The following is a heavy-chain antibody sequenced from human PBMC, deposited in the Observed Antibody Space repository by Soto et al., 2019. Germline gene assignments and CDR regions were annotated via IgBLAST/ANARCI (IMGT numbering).Heavy chain of an antibody. CDR1: GFSLNNAGMG. Sequence: QVNLKESGPVLVKPTETLTLTCTVSGFSLNNAGMGVSWIRQPPGKALEWLAHIFSKDEKSYSTSLKSRLTISKDTSKRQVVLTLTNTDPVDTATYYCARIRGVSTYMDVWGTGTTVTVSS. CDR3: ARIRGVSTYMDV. V-gene: IGHV2-26*01. CDR2: IFSKDEK. J-gene: IGHJ6*03.